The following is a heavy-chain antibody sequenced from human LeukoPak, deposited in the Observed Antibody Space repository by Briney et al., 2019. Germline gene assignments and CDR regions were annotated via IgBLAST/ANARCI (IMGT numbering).Heavy chain of an antibody. CDR1: GYTFTSYA. V-gene: IGHV1-3*01. J-gene: IGHJ3*02. D-gene: IGHD6-19*01. CDR2: INAGNGDI. CDR3: ARDRVFSSAWYGAFDI. Sequence: ASVKVSCKASGYTFTSYAMHWVRQAPGQRLEWMGWINAGNGDIKYSQKFQGRVTITRDTSASTAYMEVSSLRSEDTAVYYCARDRVFSSAWYGAFDIWGQGTMVTVSS.